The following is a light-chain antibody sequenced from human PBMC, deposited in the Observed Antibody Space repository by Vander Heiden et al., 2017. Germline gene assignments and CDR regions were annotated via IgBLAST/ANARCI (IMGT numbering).Light chain of an antibody. V-gene: IGKV1D-12*01. CDR3: QQANSFPYT. CDR2: AAS. Sequence: DIKMTQSPSSVSASVGDRVTITCRAAQGITTWLAWYQQRPGKAPRLLIHAASSLQSGVPSRFSGSGSGTEFTLTISSLQPEDFATYYCQQANSFPYTFGQGTNLEIK. CDR1: QGITTW. J-gene: IGKJ2*01.